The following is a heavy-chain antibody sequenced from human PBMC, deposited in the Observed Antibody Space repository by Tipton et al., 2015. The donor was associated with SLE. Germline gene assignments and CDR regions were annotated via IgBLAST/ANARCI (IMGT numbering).Heavy chain of an antibody. CDR3: ARDPPSSYYYGMDG. V-gene: IGHV4-38-2*02. Sequence: GLVKPSETLSLTCAVSGYSISSGYYWGWIRQPPGKGLEWIGSIYGSGNSYYNPSLRSRVTISVDTSKNQFSLKLSSVTAADTAVYYCARDPPSSYYYGMDGWGQGATVTVAS. J-gene: IGHJ6*02. D-gene: IGHD3-10*01. CDR2: IYGSGNS. CDR1: GYSISSGYY.